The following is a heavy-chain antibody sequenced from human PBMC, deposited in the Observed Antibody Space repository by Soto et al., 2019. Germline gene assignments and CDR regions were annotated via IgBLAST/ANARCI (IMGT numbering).Heavy chain of an antibody. J-gene: IGHJ4*02. V-gene: IGHV1-69*13. Sequence: SVKVSCKASGGTFSSYAISWVRQAPGQGLEWMGGIIPIFGTANYAQKFQGRVTITADESTSTAYMELSSLRSEDTAVYYCARPLSSIWVDKNYEYWGQGSLVTVSS. D-gene: IGHD2-2*01. CDR3: ARPLSSIWVDKNYEY. CDR1: GGTFSSYA. CDR2: IIPIFGTA.